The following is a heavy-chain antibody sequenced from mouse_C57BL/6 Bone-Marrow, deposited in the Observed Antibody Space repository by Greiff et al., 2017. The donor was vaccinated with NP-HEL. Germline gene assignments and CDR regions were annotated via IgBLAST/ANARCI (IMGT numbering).Heavy chain of an antibody. V-gene: IGHV5-12*01. D-gene: IGHD2-5*01. Sequence: EVKVVESGGGLVQPGGSLKLSCAASGFTFSDYYMYWVRQTPEKRLEWVAYISNGGGSTYYPDTVKGRFTISRDNAKNTLYLQMSRLKSEDTAMYYCARPAYYSNYFAWFAYWGQGTLVTVSA. CDR2: ISNGGGST. J-gene: IGHJ3*01. CDR3: ARPAYYSNYFAWFAY. CDR1: GFTFSDYY.